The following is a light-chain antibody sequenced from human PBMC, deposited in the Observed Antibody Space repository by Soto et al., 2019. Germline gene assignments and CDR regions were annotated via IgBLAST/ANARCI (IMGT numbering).Light chain of an antibody. CDR1: SSDVGGYTY. CDR3: CSYAGSYSDV. J-gene: IGLJ1*01. V-gene: IGLV2-11*01. Sequence: QSALTQPRSVSGSPGQSVTISCTGTSSDVGGYTYVSWYQQHPGKAPKLMIYDVSKRPSGVPDRFSGSKSGNTASLTISGLQAEDEADYYCCSYAGSYSDVLGTGTKVTVL. CDR2: DVS.